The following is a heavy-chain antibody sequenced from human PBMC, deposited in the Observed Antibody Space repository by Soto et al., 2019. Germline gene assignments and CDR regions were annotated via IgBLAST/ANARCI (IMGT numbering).Heavy chain of an antibody. CDR1: GGSISSYY. J-gene: IGHJ4*02. D-gene: IGHD6-13*01. CDR3: ARDPAYSSSWYGHFDY. V-gene: IGHV4-59*01. CDR2: IYYSGST. Sequence: SETLSLTCTASGGSISSYYWSWIRQPPGKGLEWIGYIYYSGSTNYNPSLKSRVTISVDTSKNQFSLKLSSVTAADTAVYYCARDPAYSSSWYGHFDYWGQGTLVTVSS.